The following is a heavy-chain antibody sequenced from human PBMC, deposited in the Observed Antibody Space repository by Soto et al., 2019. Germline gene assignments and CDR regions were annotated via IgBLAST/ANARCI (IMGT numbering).Heavy chain of an antibody. CDR2: IYWDDDK. D-gene: IGHD4-17*01. V-gene: IGHV2-5*02. CDR1: GFSLSTYHMG. J-gene: IGHJ4*02. CDR3: AHAGDYDLLTFDH. Sequence: QITLKESGPTLVRPAQTLTLTCDFSGFSLSTYHMGVAWIRQHPGKALEWLALIYWDDDKRYSPSLKDRLAISKGTFSNQVVLTITNVDPGDTATYFCAHAGDYDLLTFDHWGPGTLVTVSS.